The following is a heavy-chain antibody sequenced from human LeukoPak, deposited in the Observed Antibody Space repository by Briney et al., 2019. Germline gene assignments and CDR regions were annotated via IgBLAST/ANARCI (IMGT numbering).Heavy chain of an antibody. CDR1: GFTFSTFE. CDR2: ISYGGNNQ. D-gene: IGHD3-22*01. CDR3: ARAPDSSGYYYHFDY. Sequence: PGGSLRLSCAASGFTFSTFEMIWVRQAPGQGLEWVAIISYGGNNQYYADSVKGRFTISRDNTKNTVYLQMNSLRPEDTAVYYCARAPDSSGYYYHFDYWGQGTLVTVS. J-gene: IGHJ4*02. V-gene: IGHV3-30*03.